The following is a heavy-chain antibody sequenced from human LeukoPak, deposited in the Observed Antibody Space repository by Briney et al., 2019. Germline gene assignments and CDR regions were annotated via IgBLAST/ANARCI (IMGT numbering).Heavy chain of an antibody. V-gene: IGHV3-30-3*01. Sequence: GGSLRLSCAASGFTFSSYAMHWVRQAPGKGLEWVAVISYDGSNKYYADSVKGRFTISRDNSKNTLYLQMNSLGGVDMAVFYCARQGSVVAANFDYWGQGTLVTVSS. CDR3: ARQGSVVAANFDY. CDR1: GFTFSSYA. J-gene: IGHJ4*02. CDR2: ISYDGSNK. D-gene: IGHD2-15*01.